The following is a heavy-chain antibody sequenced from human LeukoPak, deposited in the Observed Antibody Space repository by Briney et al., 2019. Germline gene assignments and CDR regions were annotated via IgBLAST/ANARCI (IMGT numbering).Heavy chain of an antibody. J-gene: IGHJ4*02. Sequence: PSQTLSLTCTVSGGSISSGGYYWSWIRQHPGKGLEWIGYIYYSGSTYYNPSLKSRVTISVDTSKNQFSLKLSSVTAAHTAVYYCASFIAVAGTLDYWGQGTLVTVSS. CDR3: ASFIAVAGTLDY. CDR1: GGSISSGGYY. CDR2: IYYSGST. V-gene: IGHV4-31*03. D-gene: IGHD6-19*01.